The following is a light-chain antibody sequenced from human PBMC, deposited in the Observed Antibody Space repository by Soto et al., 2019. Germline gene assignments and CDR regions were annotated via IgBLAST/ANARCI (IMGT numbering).Light chain of an antibody. V-gene: IGKV3-20*01. CDR1: QSVSSYY. CDR3: QQYGSSPPLS. Sequence: EVVLTQSPGTLSLSPGERATLSCRASQSVSSYYLAWYQQKPGQPPRLLIYGASSRATGIPDRFSGSGSGTDFTLTISRLEPEYFAVYYCQQYGSSPPLSFGGGTKV. CDR2: GAS. J-gene: IGKJ4*01.